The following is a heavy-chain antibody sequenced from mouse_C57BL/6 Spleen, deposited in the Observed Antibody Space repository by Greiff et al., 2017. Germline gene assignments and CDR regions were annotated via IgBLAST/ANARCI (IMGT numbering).Heavy chain of an antibody. D-gene: IGHD4-1*01. Sequence: VKLVESGPGLVAPSQSLSLTCTVSGFSLTSYAISWVRQPPGKGLGWLGVIWTGGGTNYNSARKFTLSISTDNAKCQVFLKMNSRQTDDTARYYCARSWDGDYYAMDYWGQGTSVTVSS. CDR3: ARSWDGDYYAMDY. J-gene: IGHJ4*01. CDR1: GFSLTSYA. CDR2: IWTGGGT. V-gene: IGHV2-9-1*01.